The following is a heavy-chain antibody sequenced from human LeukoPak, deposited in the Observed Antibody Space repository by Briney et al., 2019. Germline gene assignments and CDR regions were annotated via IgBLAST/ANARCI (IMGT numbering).Heavy chain of an antibody. V-gene: IGHV3-53*01. J-gene: IGHJ4*02. Sequence: EGSLRLSCADSGFTVSSNYMSWVRQAPGKGLEWVSVIYSGGSTYYADSVKGRFTISRDNSKNTLYLRRNSLRVEDTAVYYCAKGLDSSGHYLFDSWGQGTLVTVSS. CDR3: AKGLDSSGHYLFDS. D-gene: IGHD3-22*01. CDR1: GFTVSSNY. CDR2: IYSGGST.